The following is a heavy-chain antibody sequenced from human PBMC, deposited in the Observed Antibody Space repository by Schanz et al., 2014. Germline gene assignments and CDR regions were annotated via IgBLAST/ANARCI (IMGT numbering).Heavy chain of an antibody. Sequence: EVHLLESGGGLVQPGGSLRLSCAASGFNFNNFAMTWVRQAPGKGLEWVIVISGSGGNTYYADAVRGRFTISRDNSKTPVYLQMNSLRAEDTAVYYCPADLWFGAVWGVWWGQGTLVTVSS. D-gene: IGHD3-10*01. J-gene: IGHJ4*02. CDR1: GFNFNNFA. CDR3: PADLWFGAVWGVW. CDR2: ISGSGGNT. V-gene: IGHV3-23*01.